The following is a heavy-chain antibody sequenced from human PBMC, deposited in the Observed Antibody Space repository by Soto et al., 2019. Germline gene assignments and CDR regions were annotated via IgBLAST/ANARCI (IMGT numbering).Heavy chain of an antibody. CDR1: GFTFDDYA. V-gene: IGHV3-43*02. CDR3: SKAGGDYSFDY. J-gene: IGHJ4*02. CDR2: ISGDGGST. Sequence: GGSLRLSCAASGFTFDDYAMHWVRQAPGKGLEWDSLISGDGGSTYYADSVKGRFTISRDNSKNSLYLQRNSLRTEDSALYYCSKAGGDYSFDYWGQGTLVTVSS. D-gene: IGHD2-21*02.